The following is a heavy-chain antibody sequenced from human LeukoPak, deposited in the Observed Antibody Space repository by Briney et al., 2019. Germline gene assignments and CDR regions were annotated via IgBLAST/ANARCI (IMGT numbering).Heavy chain of an antibody. CDR2: INSDGSST. V-gene: IGHV3-74*01. Sequence: GGSLRLSCAASGFTFSSYGMHWVRKAPGKGLVWVSRINSDGSSTSYADSVKGRFTISRDNSKNTLYLQMNSLRAEDTAVYYCASRTAATLGWYFDLWGHGTLVTVSS. CDR1: GFTFSSYG. J-gene: IGHJ2*01. D-gene: IGHD1-26*01. CDR3: ASRTAATLGWYFDL.